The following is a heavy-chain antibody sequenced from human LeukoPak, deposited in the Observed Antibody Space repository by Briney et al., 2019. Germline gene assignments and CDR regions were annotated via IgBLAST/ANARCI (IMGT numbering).Heavy chain of an antibody. J-gene: IGHJ4*02. V-gene: IGHV4-4*07. CDR2: IYTSGST. CDR3: ARGLFGNSDDY. CDR1: GGSISSYY. Sequence: PSETLSLTCNVSGGSISSYYWSWIRQPAGKGLEWIGHIYTSGSTYYGPSLKSRVTISVDRSKNQFSLKLSSVTAADTAVYYCARGLFGNSDDYWGQGTLVTVSS. D-gene: IGHD4-23*01.